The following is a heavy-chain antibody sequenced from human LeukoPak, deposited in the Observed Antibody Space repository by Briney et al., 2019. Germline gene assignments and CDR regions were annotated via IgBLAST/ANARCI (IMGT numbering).Heavy chain of an antibody. D-gene: IGHD3-10*01. CDR1: GFTFSNYW. CDR3: ARDPEITMAYDAFHI. CDR2: ISSSSSYI. J-gene: IGHJ3*02. Sequence: GGSLRLSCAASGFTFSNYWMGWVRQAPGKGLEWVSSISSSSSYIYYADSVKGRFTISRDNAKNSLYLQMNSLRAEDTAVYYCARDPEITMAYDAFHIWGQGTMVTVSS. V-gene: IGHV3-21*01.